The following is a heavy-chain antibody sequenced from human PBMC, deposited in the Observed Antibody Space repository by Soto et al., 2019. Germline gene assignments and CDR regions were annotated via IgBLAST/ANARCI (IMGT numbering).Heavy chain of an antibody. CDR2: ISYDGSNK. Sequence: HPGGSLRLSCAASGFTFSSYGMHWVRQAPGKGLEWVAVISYDGSNKYYADSVKGRFTISRDNSKNTLYLQMNSLRAEDTAVYYCAKGGAAAGTGGYGMDVWGQGTTVTVSS. J-gene: IGHJ6*02. D-gene: IGHD6-13*01. V-gene: IGHV3-30*18. CDR1: GFTFSSYG. CDR3: AKGGAAAGTGGYGMDV.